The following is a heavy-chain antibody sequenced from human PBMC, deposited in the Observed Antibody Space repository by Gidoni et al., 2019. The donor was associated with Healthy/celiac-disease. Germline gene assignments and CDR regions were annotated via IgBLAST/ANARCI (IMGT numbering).Heavy chain of an antibody. Sequence: EVQLVESGGGLVKPGGSLRLSCAASGFTLRILSMNWVRQAPGQGLECVSSISSSSSYIYYADSVKGRFTISRDNAKNSLYLQMNSLRAEDTAVYYCARDRAQPSLGYYYYYYMDVWGKGTTVTVSS. CDR2: ISSSSSYI. V-gene: IGHV3-21*01. CDR3: ARDRAQPSLGYYYYYYMDV. CDR1: GFTLRILS. J-gene: IGHJ6*03. D-gene: IGHD7-27*01.